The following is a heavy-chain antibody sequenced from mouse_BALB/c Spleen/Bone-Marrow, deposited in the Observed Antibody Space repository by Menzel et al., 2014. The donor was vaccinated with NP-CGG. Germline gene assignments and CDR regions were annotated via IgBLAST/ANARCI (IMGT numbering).Heavy chain of an antibody. CDR2: IAPGSGSS. D-gene: IGHD3-3*01. J-gene: IGHJ2*01. CDR3: ARGGLHYFDY. CDR1: GYTFTSYW. Sequence: DLVKPGASVKLSCKASGYTFTSYWINWIKQRPGQGLEWIGRIAPGSGSSYYNEMFKGKATLTVDTSSSTAYIQLSSLSCEDSAVYFCARGGLHYFDYWGQGTTLTVSS. V-gene: IGHV1S41*01.